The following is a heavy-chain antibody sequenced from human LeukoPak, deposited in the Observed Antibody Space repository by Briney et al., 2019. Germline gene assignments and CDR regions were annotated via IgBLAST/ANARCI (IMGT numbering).Heavy chain of an antibody. D-gene: IGHD2-2*01. CDR1: GYTFTSYG. CDR2: ISAYNGNT. V-gene: IGHV1-18*01. CDR3: ARDRLYEVVPAAMRPPTPPLDY. J-gene: IGHJ4*02. Sequence: ASVKVSCKASGYTFTSYGISWVRQAPGQGLEWMGWISAYNGNTNYAQKLQGRVTITTDTSTSTAYMELRSLRSDDTAVYYCARDRLYEVVPAAMRPPTPPLDYWGQGTLVTVSS.